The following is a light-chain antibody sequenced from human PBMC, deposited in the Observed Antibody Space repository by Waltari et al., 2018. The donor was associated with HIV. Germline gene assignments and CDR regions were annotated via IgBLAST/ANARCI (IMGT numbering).Light chain of an antibody. CDR2: RNN. J-gene: IGLJ2*01. Sequence: AGLSQPPSLSTGLGQTATLTCTGNSDNVGHQGAVWLQHHQGPPPRLLSHRNNNRPSGVSDRFSTATSGNTAFLTIRGLRSEDEADYFCSAWDSSLTGWIFGGGTQLAVL. V-gene: IGLV10-54*01. CDR3: SAWDSSLTGWI. CDR1: SDNVGHQG.